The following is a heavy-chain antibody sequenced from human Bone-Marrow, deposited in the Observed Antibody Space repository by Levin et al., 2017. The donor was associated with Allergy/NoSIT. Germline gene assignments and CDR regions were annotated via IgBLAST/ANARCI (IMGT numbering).Heavy chain of an antibody. D-gene: IGHD4-17*01. CDR2: IFSSGGTT. Sequence: GESLKISCAASGFTFSSYAMTWVRQAPGKGLDWVSTIFSSGGTTFHADSVKGRFTVSRDNSKNTLYLQLNSLRAEDTAIYYCAKKLGDGDDYVTLDIWGQGTMVTVSS. CDR1: GFTFSSYA. J-gene: IGHJ3*02. CDR3: AKKLGDGDDYVTLDI. V-gene: IGHV3-23*01.